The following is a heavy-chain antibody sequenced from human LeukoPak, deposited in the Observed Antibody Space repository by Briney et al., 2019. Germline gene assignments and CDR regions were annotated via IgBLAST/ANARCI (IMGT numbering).Heavy chain of an antibody. Sequence: SETLSLTCTVSGYSISSGYYWGWIRQPPGKGLEWIGSIYHSGSTYYNPSLKSRVTISVDTSKNQFSLKLSSVTAADTAVYYCARASCSGGSCYPVTYYYYYYMDVWGKGTTVTVSS. CDR3: ARASCSGGSCYPVTYYYYYYMDV. V-gene: IGHV4-38-2*02. CDR2: IYHSGST. CDR1: GYSISSGYY. J-gene: IGHJ6*03. D-gene: IGHD2-15*01.